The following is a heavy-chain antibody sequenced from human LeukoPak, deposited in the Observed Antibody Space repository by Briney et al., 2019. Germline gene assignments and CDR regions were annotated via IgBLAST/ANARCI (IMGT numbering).Heavy chain of an antibody. V-gene: IGHV3-66*01. CDR3: ARDSWAVAGLYY. CDR2: IYSGGTT. CDR1: GFTVNSNY. Sequence: GVSLRLSCAASGFTVNSNYMTWVRQAPGKGLEWVSLIYSGGTTYYADSVKGRFTISRDNSKNTLYLQMNSLRAEDTAVYYCARDSWAVAGLYYWGQGTLVTVSS. D-gene: IGHD6-19*01. J-gene: IGHJ4*02.